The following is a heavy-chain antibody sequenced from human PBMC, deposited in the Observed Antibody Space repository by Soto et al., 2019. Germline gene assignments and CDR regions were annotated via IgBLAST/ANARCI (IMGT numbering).Heavy chain of an antibody. D-gene: IGHD2-15*01. CDR1: GYTFTGHY. CDR2: IGPKSGDT. Sequence: QVQLVQSGPEVKKSGASVKVSCKASGYTFTGHYIHWVRQAPGQGPEWMGEIGPKSGDTKYTQKFQGRLTLTRDTSISTVYMELTDLSPDDTAVYYCGRGRSGEIVVFSWGQGTLVTVYS. V-gene: IGHV1-2*02. CDR3: GRGRSGEIVVFS. J-gene: IGHJ5*02.